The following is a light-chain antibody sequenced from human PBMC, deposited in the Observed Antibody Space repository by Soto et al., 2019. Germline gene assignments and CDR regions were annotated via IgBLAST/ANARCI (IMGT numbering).Light chain of an antibody. CDR1: QSITNY. CDR2: ATS. V-gene: IGKV3-11*01. J-gene: IGKJ5*01. Sequence: IVLTQSPATLSLSPWERATLSCRASQSITNYVGWYQQKPGQAPRLLIYATSNRATGIPARFSGSGSGTDFTLTISSLEPEDFSVYYCQQRYNWPVTFGQGTRLEIK. CDR3: QQRYNWPVT.